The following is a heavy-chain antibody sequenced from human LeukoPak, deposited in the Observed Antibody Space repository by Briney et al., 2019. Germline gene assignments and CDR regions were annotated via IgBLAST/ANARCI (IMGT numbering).Heavy chain of an antibody. D-gene: IGHD3-10*01. CDR3: ARVSVRGGYY. CDR1: GGSISSYY. J-gene: IGHJ4*02. CDR2: IYYSGST. V-gene: IGHV4-59*01. Sequence: SETLSLTCTVSGGSISSYYWSWIRQPPGKGLEWIGYIYYSGSTNYNPSLKSRVTISVDTSKNRFSLKLSSVTAADTAVYYCARVSVRGGYYWGQGTLVTVSS.